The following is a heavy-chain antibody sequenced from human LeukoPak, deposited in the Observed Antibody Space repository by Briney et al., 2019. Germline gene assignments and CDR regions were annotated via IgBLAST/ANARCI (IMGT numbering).Heavy chain of an antibody. D-gene: IGHD3-3*01. CDR2: IIPIFGTA. Sequence: SVKVSCKASGGTFSSYAISWVRQAPGQGLEWMGGIIPIFGTANYAQKFQGRVTITTDESTSTAYMELSSLRSEDTAVYYCARATPYYDFWRGHGAFDYWGQGTLVTVSS. V-gene: IGHV1-69*05. CDR1: GGTFSSYA. J-gene: IGHJ4*02. CDR3: ARATPYYDFWRGHGAFDY.